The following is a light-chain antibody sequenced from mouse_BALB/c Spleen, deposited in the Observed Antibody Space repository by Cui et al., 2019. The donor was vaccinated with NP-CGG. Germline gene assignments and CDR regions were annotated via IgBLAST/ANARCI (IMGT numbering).Light chain of an antibody. V-gene: IGLV1*01. CDR2: STS. Sequence: QAFVTQVSALTTSPGTVTLTCRSSTGAVTTSNYANWVREKPDHLFTGLIGSTSNRAPGVPARFSGSLIGDKAALTITGAQTEDEAIYFCALWYSNHWVFGGGTKLTVL. J-gene: IGLJ1*01. CDR3: ALWYSNHWV. CDR1: TGAVTTSNY.